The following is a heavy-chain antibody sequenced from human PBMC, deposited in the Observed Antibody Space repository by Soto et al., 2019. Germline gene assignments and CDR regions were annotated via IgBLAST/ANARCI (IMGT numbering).Heavy chain of an antibody. D-gene: IGHD1-26*01. CDR2: INHSGST. CDR1: GGSFSGYY. CDR3: AREQRSATKTTYNRFDP. J-gene: IGHJ5*02. V-gene: IGHV4-34*01. Sequence: PSETLSLTCAVYGGSFSGYYWSWIRQPPGKGLEWIGEINHSGSTNYNPSLKSRVTISVDTSKNQFSLKLSSVTAADTAVYYCAREQRSATKTTYNRFDPWGQGTLVTVSS.